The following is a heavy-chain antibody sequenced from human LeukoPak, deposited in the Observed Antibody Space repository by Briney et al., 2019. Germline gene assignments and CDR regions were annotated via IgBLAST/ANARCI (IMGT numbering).Heavy chain of an antibody. CDR1: GFTFSSYG. J-gene: IGHJ4*02. D-gene: IGHD6-13*01. Sequence: GGSLRLSCAASGFTFSSYGMHWVRQAPGKGLEWVAFIRYDGSNKYYADSVKGRFTISRDNSKNTLYLQMNSLRAEDTAVYYCAKDLPSNTGYSSSWYGYYFDYWGQGTLVTVSS. V-gene: IGHV3-30*02. CDR3: AKDLPSNTGYSSSWYGYYFDY. CDR2: IRYDGSNK.